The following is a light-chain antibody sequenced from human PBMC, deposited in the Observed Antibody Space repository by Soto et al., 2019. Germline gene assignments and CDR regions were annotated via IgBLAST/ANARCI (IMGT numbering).Light chain of an antibody. CDR3: SSYTSRNTPFYV. CDR1: SSDVGGYNY. J-gene: IGLJ1*01. V-gene: IGLV2-14*03. Sequence: HSVLTQPASVSGSPGQSITISCTGTSSDVGGYNYVSWYQHHPGKAPKLMIYDVSNRPSGVSTRFSGSKSGNTASLTISGLQAEDEADYYCSSYTSRNTPFYVFGTGTKVTVL. CDR2: DVS.